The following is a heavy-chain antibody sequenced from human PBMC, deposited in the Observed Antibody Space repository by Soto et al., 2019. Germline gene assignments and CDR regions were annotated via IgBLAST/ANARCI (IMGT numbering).Heavy chain of an antibody. CDR3: ARVGILWFGELYLDC. D-gene: IGHD3-10*01. Sequence: SVKVSCKASGGTFSSYTISWVRQAPGQGLEWMGRIIPILGIANYAQKFQGRVTITADKSTSTAYMELSSLRSEDTAVYYCARVGILWFGELYLDCWGQGTLVTVSS. CDR1: GGTFSSYT. CDR2: IIPILGIA. V-gene: IGHV1-69*02. J-gene: IGHJ4*02.